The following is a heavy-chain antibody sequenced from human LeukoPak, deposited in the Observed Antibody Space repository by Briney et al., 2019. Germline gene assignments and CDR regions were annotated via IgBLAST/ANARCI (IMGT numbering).Heavy chain of an antibody. Sequence: ASVKVSCKASGGTFSSYAISWVRQAPGQGLEWMGRIIPIFGTANYAQKFQGRVTITTDESTSTAYMELSSLRSEDTAVCYCARERYCSSTSCYAFDYWGQGTLVTVSS. CDR2: IIPIFGTA. J-gene: IGHJ4*02. CDR1: GGTFSSYA. V-gene: IGHV1-69*05. D-gene: IGHD2-2*01. CDR3: ARERYCSSTSCYAFDY.